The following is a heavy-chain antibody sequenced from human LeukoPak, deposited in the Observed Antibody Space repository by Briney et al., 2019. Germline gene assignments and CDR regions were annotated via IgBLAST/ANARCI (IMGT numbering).Heavy chain of an antibody. Sequence: GGSLRLSCAASGFTFSTFAMIWVRQPPGKGLEWVSSISSSSSYIYYADSVKGRFTISRDNAKKSLYLQMNSLRAEVTAVYYCARADRSGWEPPSGAFDIRGQGTMVTVSS. V-gene: IGHV3-21*01. CDR2: ISSSSSYI. J-gene: IGHJ3*02. CDR3: ARADRSGWEPPSGAFDI. CDR1: GFTFSTFA. D-gene: IGHD1-26*01.